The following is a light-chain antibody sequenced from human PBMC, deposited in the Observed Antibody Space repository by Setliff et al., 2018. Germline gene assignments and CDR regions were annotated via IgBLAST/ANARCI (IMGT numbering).Light chain of an antibody. CDR1: ASDVGDYNY. V-gene: IGLV2-14*03. Sequence: QSALTQPASVSGSPGQSITISCTGSASDVGDYNYVSWHQQHPGKAPKLMIYDVSVRPSGVSSRFSGSKSGNTASLTISGLQAEDEADYYCSSYSSRTTLDVFGTGTKVTVL. J-gene: IGLJ1*01. CDR3: SSYSSRTTLDV. CDR2: DVS.